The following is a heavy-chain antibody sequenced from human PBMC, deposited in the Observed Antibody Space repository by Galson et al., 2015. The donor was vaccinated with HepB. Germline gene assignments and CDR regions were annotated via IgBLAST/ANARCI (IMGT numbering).Heavy chain of an antibody. D-gene: IGHD3-22*01. J-gene: IGHJ4*02. CDR3: ARGVLETTMIVVVITAGVHYFDY. CDR1: GYTFTNFW. V-gene: IGHV5-10-1*01. Sequence: QSGAEVKKPGESLRISCSASGYTFTNFWISWVRQMPGKGLEWIGKIDPTDSYTNYNPSFQGHVAISADKSVSTAYLQWNSLTASDTAADTAVYYCARGVLETTMIVVVITAGVHYFDYWGQGTLVTVSS. CDR2: IDPTDSYT.